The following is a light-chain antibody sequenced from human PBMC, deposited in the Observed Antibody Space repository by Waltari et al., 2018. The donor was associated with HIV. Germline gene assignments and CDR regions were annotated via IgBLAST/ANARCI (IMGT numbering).Light chain of an antibody. V-gene: IGKV3-15*01. CDR1: QSVSSN. J-gene: IGKJ2*01. CDR3: HQYNNWPPAYT. Sequence: EIVMTQSPATLSVSPGARVTLSCRASQSVSSNLAWYQRKPGQAPRLLIYGASNRATGIPARFSGSGSGTEFTLTISSLQSEDFAVYYCHQYNNWPPAYTFGQGTKLEIK. CDR2: GAS.